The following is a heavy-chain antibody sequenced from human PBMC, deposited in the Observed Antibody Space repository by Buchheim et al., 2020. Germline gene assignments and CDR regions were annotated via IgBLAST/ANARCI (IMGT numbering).Heavy chain of an antibody. CDR1: GFTFNNYA. J-gene: IGHJ6*02. CDR3: AKGGYCSSSDCYRAYYYYNMDA. Sequence: EVQLLESGGGLVQPGGSLRLSCAASGFTFNNYAMNWVRQVPGKGLEWVSGIIGSGSRTYYADSVKGRVTISRDNSKGTLYLQMNSLRAEDTAVYYCAKGGYCSSSDCYRAYYYYNMDACGQGTT. V-gene: IGHV3-23*01. CDR2: IIGSGSRT. D-gene: IGHD2-2*01.